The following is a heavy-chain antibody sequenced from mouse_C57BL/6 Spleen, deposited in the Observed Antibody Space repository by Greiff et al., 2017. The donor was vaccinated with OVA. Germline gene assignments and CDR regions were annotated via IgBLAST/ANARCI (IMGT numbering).Heavy chain of an antibody. D-gene: IGHD1-1*01. Sequence: VQLLQSGAELARPGASVKLSCKASGFTFTSYGISWVHQRTGQGLEWIGEIYPRSGNTYSNEKFKGKGTLTADKSSSTAYMELRSLTSEDSAVDFCARDCDGSSPYCFDYWGQGTTLTVSA. J-gene: IGHJ2*01. CDR2: IYPRSGNT. V-gene: IGHV1-81*01. CDR1: GFTFTSYG. CDR3: ARDCDGSSPYCFDY.